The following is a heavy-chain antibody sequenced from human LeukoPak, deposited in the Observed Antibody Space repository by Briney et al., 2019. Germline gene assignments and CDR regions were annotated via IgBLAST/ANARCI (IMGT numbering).Heavy chain of an antibody. CDR2: IIPIFGTA. CDR1: GGTFSSYA. CDR3: ASGITMILEGWFDY. Sequence: VASVEVSCKASGGTFSSYAISWVRQAPGQGLEWMGGIIPIFGTANYAQKFQGRVTITADESTSTAYMELSSLRSEDTAVYYCASGITMILEGWFDYWGQGTLVTVSS. V-gene: IGHV1-69*13. D-gene: IGHD3-22*01. J-gene: IGHJ4*02.